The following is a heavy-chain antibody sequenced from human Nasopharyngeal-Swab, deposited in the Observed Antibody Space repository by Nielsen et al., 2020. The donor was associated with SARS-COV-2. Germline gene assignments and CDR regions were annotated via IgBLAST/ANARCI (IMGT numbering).Heavy chain of an antibody. CDR2: IYYSGST. D-gene: IGHD3-10*01. CDR3: ARENAVQGVINYYYYMDV. Sequence: WIRQPPGQGLEWIGSIYYSGSTYYNPSLKSRVTISVDTSKNQFSLKLSSVTAADTAVYYCARENAVQGVINYYYYMDVWGKGTTVTVSS. J-gene: IGHJ6*03. V-gene: IGHV4-39*07.